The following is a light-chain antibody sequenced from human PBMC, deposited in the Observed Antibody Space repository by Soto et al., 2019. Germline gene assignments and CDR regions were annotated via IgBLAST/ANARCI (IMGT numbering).Light chain of an antibody. V-gene: IGLV2-23*01. CDR3: CSYAGSSTYV. J-gene: IGLJ1*01. Sequence: QSALTQPASVSGSPGQSITISCTGTSSYVGSYNLVSWYQQHPGKAPKLMIYEDIKRPSGVSNRFSGSKSGNTASLTISGLQAEDEADYYCCSYAGSSTYVFGTGTKVTVL. CDR1: SSYVGSYNL. CDR2: EDI.